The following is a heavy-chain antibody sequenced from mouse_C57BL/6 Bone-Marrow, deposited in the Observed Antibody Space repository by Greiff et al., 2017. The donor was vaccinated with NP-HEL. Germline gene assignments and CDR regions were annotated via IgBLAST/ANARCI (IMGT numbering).Heavy chain of an antibody. V-gene: IGHV1-19*01. Sequence: SGPVLVKPGASVKMSCKASGYTFTDYYMNWVKQSHGKSLEWIGVINPYNGGTSYNQKFKGKATLTVDKSSSTAYMELNSLTSEDSAVYYCARHWDVFDYWGQGTTLTVSS. J-gene: IGHJ2*01. CDR2: INPYNGGT. CDR3: ARHWDVFDY. D-gene: IGHD4-1*01. CDR1: GYTFTDYY.